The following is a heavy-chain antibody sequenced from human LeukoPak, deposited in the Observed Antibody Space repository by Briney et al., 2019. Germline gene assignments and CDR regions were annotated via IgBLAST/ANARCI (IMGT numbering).Heavy chain of an antibody. CDR2: ISSSSSYI. J-gene: IGHJ5*02. CDR1: GFTFSNYS. CDR3: ARDHAYCSGGSCYDESLNWFDP. D-gene: IGHD2-15*01. V-gene: IGHV3-21*01. Sequence: PGRSLRLSCAASGFTFSNYSMNWVRQAPGKGLEWVSSISSSSSYIYYADSVKGRFTISRDNAKNSLYLQMNSLRAEDTAVYYCARDHAYCSGGSCYDESLNWFDPWGQGTLVTVSS.